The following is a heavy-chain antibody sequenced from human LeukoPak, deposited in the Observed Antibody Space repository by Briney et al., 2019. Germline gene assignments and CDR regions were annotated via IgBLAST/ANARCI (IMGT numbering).Heavy chain of an antibody. CDR1: GGSISSSSYY. CDR2: IYYSGCT. J-gene: IGHJ4*02. Sequence: PSETLSLTCTVSGGSISSSSYYWGWIRHPPGKGLEWIGSIYYSGCTYYNPSLKSRVTISVDTSKNQFSLKLSSVTAADTAVYYCARHSWIQLWFFDYWGQGTLVTVSS. CDR3: ARHSWIQLWFFDY. V-gene: IGHV4-39*01. D-gene: IGHD5-18*01.